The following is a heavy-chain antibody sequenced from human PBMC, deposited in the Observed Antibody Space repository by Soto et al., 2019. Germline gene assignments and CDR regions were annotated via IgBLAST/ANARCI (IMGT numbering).Heavy chain of an antibody. V-gene: IGHV4-59*01. J-gene: IGHJ5*02. CDR1: GGSINNYY. Sequence: QVQLQESGPGLVKPSETLSLTCTVSGGSINNYYWTWIRQPPGKGLEWLGYIYYSGSTNYNPSLKSRVPISVDTSKNQFSLKLNAVTAADTAVYYCARDGKWFDPWGQGTLVTVSS. CDR2: IYYSGST. CDR3: ARDGKWFDP.